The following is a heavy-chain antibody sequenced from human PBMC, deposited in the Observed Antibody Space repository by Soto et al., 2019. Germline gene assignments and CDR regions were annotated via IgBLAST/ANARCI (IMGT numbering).Heavy chain of an antibody. CDR1: GFTFSSYA. V-gene: IGHV3-23*01. D-gene: IGHD2-15*01. CDR2: ISGSGGST. J-gene: IGHJ3*02. CDR3: AKLDIVVVVARDAFDI. Sequence: GGSLRLSCAASGFTFSSYAMSWVRQAPGKGLEWVSAISGSGGSTYYADSVKGRFTISRDNSKNTLYLQMNSLRAEDTAGYYCAKLDIVVVVARDAFDIWGQGTMVTVSS.